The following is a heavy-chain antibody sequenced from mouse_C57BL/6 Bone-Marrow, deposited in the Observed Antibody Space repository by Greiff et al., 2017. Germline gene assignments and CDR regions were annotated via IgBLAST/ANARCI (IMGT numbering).Heavy chain of an antibody. CDR1: GYSFTGYY. D-gene: IGHD2-2*01. V-gene: IGHV1-42*01. CDR2: INPSTGGT. Sequence: EVQLQQSGPELVKPGASVKISCKASGYSFTGYYMNWVKQSPEKSLEWIGEINPSTGGTTYNQKFKAKATLPVDKSSSTAYMQLKSLTSEDSAVYYCATLSTMVRGWFAYWGQGTLVTVSA. CDR3: ATLSTMVRGWFAY. J-gene: IGHJ3*01.